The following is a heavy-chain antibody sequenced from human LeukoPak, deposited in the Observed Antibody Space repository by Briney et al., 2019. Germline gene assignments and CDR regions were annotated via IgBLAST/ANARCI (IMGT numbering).Heavy chain of an antibody. V-gene: IGHV1-69-2*01. CDR3: ASHYYDSSGYYLPIDY. D-gene: IGHD3-22*01. CDR1: GYTFTDYY. J-gene: IGHJ4*02. CDR2: VDPEDGET. Sequence: ASVKISCKVSGYTFTDYYMHWVQQAPGKGLEWMGLVDPEDGETIYAEKFQGGVTITADTSTDTAYMELSSLRSEDTAVYYCASHYYDSSGYYLPIDYWGQGTLVTVSS.